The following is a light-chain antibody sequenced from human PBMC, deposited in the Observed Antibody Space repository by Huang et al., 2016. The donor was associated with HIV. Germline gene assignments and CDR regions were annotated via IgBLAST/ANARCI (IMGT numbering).Light chain of an antibody. V-gene: IGKV3-20*01. J-gene: IGKJ2*01. CDR3: QLYGSSPPYV. CDR2: GAS. Sequence: VLTQSPGTLSLSPGEGATLSCRASQGVSSAYLAWYQQKPGQAPRLVLYGASTRATGIPDRFSGGVSGTDFTLTSSRLEPEDFAVYYCQLYGSSPPYVFGQGTKVEIK. CDR1: QGVSSAY.